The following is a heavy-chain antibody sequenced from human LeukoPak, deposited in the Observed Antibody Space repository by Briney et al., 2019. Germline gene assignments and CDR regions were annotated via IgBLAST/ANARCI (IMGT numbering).Heavy chain of an antibody. CDR1: GYSFTSYW. CDR3: ARVDCSSTSCYAHGNWFDP. Sequence: GESLKISCKGSGYSFTSYWIGWVRQMPGKGLEWMGIIYPGDSDTRYSPSFQGQVAISADKSISTAYLQWSSLKASHTAMYYCARVDCSSTSCYAHGNWFDPWGQGTLVTVSS. D-gene: IGHD2-2*01. CDR2: IYPGDSDT. J-gene: IGHJ5*02. V-gene: IGHV5-51*01.